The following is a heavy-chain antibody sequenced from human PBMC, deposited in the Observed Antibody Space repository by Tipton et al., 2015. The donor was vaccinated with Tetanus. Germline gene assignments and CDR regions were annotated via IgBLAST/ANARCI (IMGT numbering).Heavy chain of an antibody. D-gene: IGHD4-17*01. CDR3: ARDQDYGDYDHPFDYYYGMDV. Sequence: QLVQSGAEVKKPGASVKVSCKASGYTFTSYGISWVRQAPGQGLEWMGWISAYNGNTNYAQKLQGRVTMTTDTSTSTAYMELSSLRSDDTAVYYCARDQDYGDYDHPFDYYYGMDVWGQGTTVTVSS. J-gene: IGHJ6*02. CDR1: GYTFTSYG. CDR2: ISAYNGNT. V-gene: IGHV1-18*01.